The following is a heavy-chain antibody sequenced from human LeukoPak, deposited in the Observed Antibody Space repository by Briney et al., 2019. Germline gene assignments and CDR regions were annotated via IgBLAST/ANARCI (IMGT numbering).Heavy chain of an antibody. CDR3: ATQLRWEVRDDNDF. D-gene: IGHD1-26*01. CDR2: IKSTADGGTT. J-gene: IGHJ4*02. Sequence: GGSLRLSCAASGFTFTDAWMSWVRQAPGKGLEWVGRIKSTADGGTTDYAAPVRGRFTISRDDSKNSLYLQMNSLKTEDTAAYFCATQLRWEVRDDNDFWGQGTLVTVSP. V-gene: IGHV3-15*01. CDR1: GFTFTDAW.